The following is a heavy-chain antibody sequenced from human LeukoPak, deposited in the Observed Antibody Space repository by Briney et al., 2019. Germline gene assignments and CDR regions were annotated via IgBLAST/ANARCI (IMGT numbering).Heavy chain of an antibody. CDR1: GGSISSSTYY. Sequence: SETLSLTCTVSGGSISSSTYYWGWIRQSPGKGLEWIGTISYSGPTYYTPSLKSRVTLSVDTSKNHFSLKLTSVTAADTAVYYCARHSVTGNPENFHYWGQGTLVTVSS. J-gene: IGHJ1*01. CDR3: ARHSVTGNPENFHY. V-gene: IGHV4-39*01. CDR2: ISYSGPT. D-gene: IGHD1-20*01.